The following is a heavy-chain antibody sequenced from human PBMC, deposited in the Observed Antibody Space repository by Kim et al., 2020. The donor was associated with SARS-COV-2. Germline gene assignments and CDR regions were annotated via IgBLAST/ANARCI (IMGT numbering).Heavy chain of an antibody. CDR1: GFTFGDYA. CDR2: ISWNSGSI. Sequence: GGSLRLSCAASGFTFGDYAMHWVRQAPGKGLEWVSGISWNSGSIKYADSVKGRFTISRDNAKNSLYLRMHSLRPEDTAFYYCAKLLGAKRYFDWLLGPLDYWGQGSLVTVSS. V-gene: IGHV3-9*01. CDR3: AKLLGAKRYFDWLLGPLDY. D-gene: IGHD3-9*01. J-gene: IGHJ4*02.